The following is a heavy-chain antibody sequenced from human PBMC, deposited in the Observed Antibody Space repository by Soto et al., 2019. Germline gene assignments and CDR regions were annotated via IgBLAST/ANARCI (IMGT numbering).Heavy chain of an antibody. CDR2: IYYSGST. D-gene: IGHD6-13*01. Sequence: SETLSLTCTVSGGSLSSGGYYWSRIRQHPGKGLEWIGYIYYSGSTYYNPSLKSRVTISVDTSKNQFSLKLSSVTAADTAVYYCARVFSDSSSFFDPWGRGTLVTGSS. V-gene: IGHV4-31*03. J-gene: IGHJ5*02. CDR3: ARVFSDSSSFFDP. CDR1: GGSLSSGGYY.